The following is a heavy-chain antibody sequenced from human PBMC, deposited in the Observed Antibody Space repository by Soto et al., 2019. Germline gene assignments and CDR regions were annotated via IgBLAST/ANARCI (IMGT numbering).Heavy chain of an antibody. J-gene: IGHJ5*02. CDR3: ARKDKSGYFNWFDP. CDR1: GYKFTSSW. D-gene: IGHD3-22*01. V-gene: IGHV5-51*01. CDR2: IFPSDSDT. Sequence: SLKISCRTSGYKFTSSWIAWVRQMPGKGLEWMGIIFPSDSDTRYSPSFQGHVTISADRSTSTVFLQWASLKASDTAVYFCARKDKSGYFNWFDPWGQGTLVTVSS.